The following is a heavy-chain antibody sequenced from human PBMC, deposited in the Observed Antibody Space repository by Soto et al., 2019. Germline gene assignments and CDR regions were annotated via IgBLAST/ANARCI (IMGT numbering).Heavy chain of an antibody. CDR3: GKRSRSGGNSGDFDS. CDR2: ISGSGSRT. V-gene: IGHV3-23*01. CDR1: GFTFSSYA. D-gene: IGHD2-21*02. Sequence: PGGSLRLSCAASGFTFSSYAMSWVRQAPGKGLEWVSGISGSGSRTYYADSVKGRFTISRDNSRNTVHLQMNSLIAEETVEYYCGKRSRSGGNSGDFDSLGQGSLVSVTS. J-gene: IGHJ4*02.